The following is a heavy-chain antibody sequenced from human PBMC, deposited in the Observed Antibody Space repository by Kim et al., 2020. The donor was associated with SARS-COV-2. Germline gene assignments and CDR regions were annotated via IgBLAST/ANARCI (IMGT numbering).Heavy chain of an antibody. CDR3: ARDFGGSGYALYYYYGMDV. V-gene: IGHV1-3*01. CDR1: GYTFTSYA. D-gene: IGHD5-12*01. Sequence: ASVKVSCKASGYTFTSYAMHWVRQAPGQRLEWMGWINAGNGNTKYSQKFQGRVTITRDTSASTAYMELSSLRSEDTAVYYCARDFGGSGYALYYYYGMDVGGQGTTVTVSS. J-gene: IGHJ6*02. CDR2: INAGNGNT.